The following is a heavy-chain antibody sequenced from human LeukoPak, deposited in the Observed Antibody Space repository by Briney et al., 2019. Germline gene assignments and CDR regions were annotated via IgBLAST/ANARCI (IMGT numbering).Heavy chain of an antibody. CDR3: AKGTLAVAALFDY. CDR2: INNSGGRT. Sequence: GGSPRLSCAASGFTFSSYGMSWVRQAPGKGLEWVSTINNSGGRTHYADSVKGRFTISRDNSKNTLYLQMNSLTAEDTAIYYCAKGTLAVAALFDYWGQGSLVTVSS. CDR1: GFTFSSYG. V-gene: IGHV3-23*01. J-gene: IGHJ4*02. D-gene: IGHD6-19*01.